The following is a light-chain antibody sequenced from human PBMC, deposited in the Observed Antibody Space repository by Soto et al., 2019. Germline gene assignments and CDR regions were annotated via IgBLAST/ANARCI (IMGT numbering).Light chain of an antibody. CDR3: QQRDSWPIT. V-gene: IGKV3-11*01. Sequence: TPSPCSPSSFAGVRAPLSCRASQSVDSYLVWYQQKPGQATRLLIFGASNRATGIPARFSGSGSGTDFTLTINSLEPDDVAVYYCQQRDSWPITFGQGTRLAI. J-gene: IGKJ5*01. CDR1: QSVDSY. CDR2: GAS.